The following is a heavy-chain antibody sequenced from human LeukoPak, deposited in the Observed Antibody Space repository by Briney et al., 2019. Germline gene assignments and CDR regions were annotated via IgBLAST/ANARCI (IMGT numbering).Heavy chain of an antibody. CDR3: ARDDDSSGYYFDY. V-gene: IGHV1-69*05. J-gene: IGHJ4*02. CDR1: GGTFSSYA. D-gene: IGHD3-22*01. Sequence: SVKVSCKASGGTFSSYAISWVRQAPGQGPEWMGRIIPIFGTANYAQKFQGRVTITTDESTSTAYMELSSLRSEDTAVYYCARDDDSSGYYFDYWGQGTLVTVSS. CDR2: IIPIFGTA.